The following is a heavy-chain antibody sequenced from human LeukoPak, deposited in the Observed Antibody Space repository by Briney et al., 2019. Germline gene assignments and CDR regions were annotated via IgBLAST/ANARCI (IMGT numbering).Heavy chain of an antibody. CDR2: IYYSGST. D-gene: IGHD3-10*01. Sequence: SETLSLTCTVSGGSISSYYWSWIRQPPGKGLEWIGYIYYSGSTKYNPSLKSRVTMSVDTSKNQFSLKLSSVTAADTAVYYCASHGSGGDYFDYWGQGTLVTVSS. V-gene: IGHV4-59*12. J-gene: IGHJ4*02. CDR1: GGSISSYY. CDR3: ASHGSGGDYFDY.